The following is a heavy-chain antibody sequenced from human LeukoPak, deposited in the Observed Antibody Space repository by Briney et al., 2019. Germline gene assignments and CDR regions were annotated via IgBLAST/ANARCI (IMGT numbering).Heavy chain of an antibody. CDR3: ATSYDMGWLIGY. CDR1: GFTPGDTW. Sequence: PGGSLRLSCAASGFTPGDTWMNWVRQVPGQGLEWVANIKQDGSEKFYVASVKGRFTISRDNGKSSLYLQMNSLRAEDTALYYCATSYDMGWLIGYWGQGTLVTVS. J-gene: IGHJ4*02. CDR2: IKQDGSEK. V-gene: IGHV3-7*03. D-gene: IGHD3/OR15-3a*01.